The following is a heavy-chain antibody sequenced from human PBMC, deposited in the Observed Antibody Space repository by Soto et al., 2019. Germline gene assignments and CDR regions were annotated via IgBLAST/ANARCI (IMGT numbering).Heavy chain of an antibody. CDR2: ISGDGYHT. J-gene: IGHJ4*02. Sequence: EVQLLESGGGLEQPGGSLRLSCVVSGVTFSSYAMSWVRQAPGKGLEWVTGISGDGYHTYYADSVKGRSIISRDNTKNSLYLQMNSLRAEDTAVYYCARKGKGGYSYPYWGQGTLVTVSS. D-gene: IGHD5-18*01. CDR3: ARKGKGGYSYPY. CDR1: GVTFSSYA. V-gene: IGHV3-23*01.